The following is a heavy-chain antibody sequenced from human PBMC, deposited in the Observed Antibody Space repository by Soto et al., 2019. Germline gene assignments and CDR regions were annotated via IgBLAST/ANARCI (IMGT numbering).Heavy chain of an antibody. CDR2: ISSSSSYI. V-gene: IGHV3-21*01. J-gene: IGHJ4*02. Sequence: GGSLRLSCAASGFTFSSYSMNWVRQAPGKGLEWVSSISSSSSYIYYADSVKGRFTISRDNAKNSLYLQMNSLRAEDTAVYYCARGGYYDILTGYYNIYYFDYWGQGTLVTVSS. D-gene: IGHD3-9*01. CDR3: ARGGYYDILTGYYNIYYFDY. CDR1: GFTFSSYS.